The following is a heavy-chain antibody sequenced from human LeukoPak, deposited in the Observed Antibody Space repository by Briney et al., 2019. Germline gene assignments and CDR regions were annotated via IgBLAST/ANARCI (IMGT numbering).Heavy chain of an antibody. Sequence: PSETLSLTCTVSGDSISNYWSWIRQPPGKGLEWIAYIYNSGRTDYNPALKSRVTISIDTSKNQFSLKLSSVTAADSALYYCAKLESPYYYAMDVWGQGTTVTVSS. V-gene: IGHV4-59*01. CDR2: IYNSGRT. CDR1: GDSISNY. D-gene: IGHD3-3*01. CDR3: AKLESPYYYAMDV. J-gene: IGHJ6*02.